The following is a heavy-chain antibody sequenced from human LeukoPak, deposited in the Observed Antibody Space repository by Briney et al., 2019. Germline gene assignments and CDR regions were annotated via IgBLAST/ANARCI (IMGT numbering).Heavy chain of an antibody. V-gene: IGHV4-59*01. CDR1: GDSITSYY. J-gene: IGHJ4*02. CDR2: IDYSGST. CDR3: ARIVRSTRTFDY. Sequence: SETLSLTCTVSGDSITSYYWTWIRQPPGKGLEWIGYIDYSGSTNYNPSLKSRVTISVDTSKSLFSLKLSSVTAADTAVYYCARIVRSTRTFDYWGRGILVTVSS. D-gene: IGHD3-16*02.